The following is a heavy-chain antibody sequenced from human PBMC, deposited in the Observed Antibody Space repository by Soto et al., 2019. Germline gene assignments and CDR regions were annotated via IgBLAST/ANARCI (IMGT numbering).Heavy chain of an antibody. CDR1: GGSISSSSYY. CDR3: ARRGYSYGYGMDV. V-gene: IGHV4-39*01. Sequence: PSETLSLTCTVSGGSISSSSYYWGWIRQPPGKGLEWIGSIYYSGSTYYNPSLKSRVTISVDTSKNQFSLKLSSVTAADTAVYYCARRGYSYGYGMDVWGQGTTVTVSS. CDR2: IYYSGST. D-gene: IGHD5-18*01. J-gene: IGHJ6*02.